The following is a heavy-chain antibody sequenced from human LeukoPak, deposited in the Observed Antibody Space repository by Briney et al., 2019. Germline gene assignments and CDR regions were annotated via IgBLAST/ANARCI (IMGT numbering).Heavy chain of an antibody. D-gene: IGHD5-18*01. V-gene: IGHV3-48*02. CDR1: GFTFSSYS. CDR2: ISSSGSTT. CDR3: ATVAMEDWYFDL. J-gene: IGHJ2*01. Sequence: GGSLRLSCVASGFTFSSYSMNWVRQAPGKGLEWVSYISSSGSTTYYADAVKGRFTISRDNAKNSLYLQMSSLRDEDTAVYYCATVAMEDWYFDLWGRGTLVTVSS.